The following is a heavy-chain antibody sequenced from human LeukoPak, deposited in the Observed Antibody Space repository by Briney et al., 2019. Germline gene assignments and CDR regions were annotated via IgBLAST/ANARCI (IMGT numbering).Heavy chain of an antibody. CDR1: GYSFTSYW. CDR3: ARLRPAAQDAFDI. J-gene: IGHJ3*02. CDR2: IYPGDSDT. V-gene: IGHV5-51*01. Sequence: GESLKISCKGSGYSFTSYWIGWVRQMPGKGLEWMGIIYPGDSDTRYSSSFQGQVTISADKSISTAYLQWSSLKASDTAMYYCARLRPAAQDAFDIWGQGTMVTVSS. D-gene: IGHD6-13*01.